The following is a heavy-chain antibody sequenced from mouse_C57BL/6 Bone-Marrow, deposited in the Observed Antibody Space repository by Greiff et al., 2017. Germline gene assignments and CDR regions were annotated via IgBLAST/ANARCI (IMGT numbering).Heavy chain of an antibody. CDR3: TTSGNGMRYIED. Sequence: VQLQQSVAELVRPGASVKLSCTASGFNIKDAYMHWVKQRPEQGLEWIGWIDPENGDTEYASKFQGKATLTADTSSNTAYLQLSRLTSEDTAVYYCTTSGNGMRYIEDWGTGTTVTVSS. CDR1: GFNIKDAY. D-gene: IGHD3-1*01. V-gene: IGHV14-4*01. J-gene: IGHJ1*03. CDR2: IDPENGDT.